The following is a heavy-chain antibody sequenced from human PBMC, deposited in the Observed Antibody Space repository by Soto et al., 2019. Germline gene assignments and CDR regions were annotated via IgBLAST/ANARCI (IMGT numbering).Heavy chain of an antibody. CDR1: EYSFTSYW. V-gene: IGHV5-51*01. CDR2: IYPGDSDT. J-gene: IGHJ6*02. Sequence: GKSLKISCNGPEYSFTSYWIGSVRQMPGKGLEWMGIIYPGDSDTRYSPSFQGQVTISADKSISTAYLQWSSLKASDTAMYYCARGDRGSSWSLYYYYGMDVWGQGT. CDR3: ARGDRGSSWSLYYYYGMDV. D-gene: IGHD6-13*01.